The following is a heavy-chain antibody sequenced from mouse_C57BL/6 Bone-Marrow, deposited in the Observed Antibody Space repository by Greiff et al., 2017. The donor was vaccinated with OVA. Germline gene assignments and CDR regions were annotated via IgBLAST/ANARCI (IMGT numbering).Heavy chain of an antibody. CDR3: ARRDYSNYVDY. D-gene: IGHD2-5*01. Sequence: QVQLKQPGAELVRPGTSVKLSCKASGYTFTSYWMHWVKQRPGQGLEWIGVIDPSDSYTNYNQKFKGKATLTVDTSSSTAYMQLSSLTSEDSAVYYCARRDYSNYVDYWGQGTTLTVSS. CDR2: IDPSDSYT. CDR1: GYTFTSYW. V-gene: IGHV1-59*01. J-gene: IGHJ2*01.